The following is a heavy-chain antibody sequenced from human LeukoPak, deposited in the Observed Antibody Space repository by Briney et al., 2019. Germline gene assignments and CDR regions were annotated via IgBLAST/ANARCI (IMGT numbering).Heavy chain of an antibody. V-gene: IGHV4-4*07. CDR1: GGSISSYY. Sequence: SETLSLTCTVSGGSISSYYWSWIRQPAGQGQERIGRIYTSGSTNYNASLKSRVTISVDKSKTQFSPKLSCVPGADTAVHYCARETRSGSYYFDYWGQGTLVTVSS. J-gene: IGHJ4*02. CDR3: ARETRSGSYYFDY. D-gene: IGHD1-26*01. CDR2: IYTSGST.